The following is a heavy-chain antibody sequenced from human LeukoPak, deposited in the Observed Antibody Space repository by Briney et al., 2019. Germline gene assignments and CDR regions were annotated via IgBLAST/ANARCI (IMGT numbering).Heavy chain of an antibody. CDR2: INPSGGSK. V-gene: IGHV1-46*01. Sequence: VSVKVSCKASGYTFTSYYMHWVRQAPGRGREGMGIINPSGGSKSYAQKFQGRVTITRDTSTSTVYMELSSLRSEHTAVYYCARDTNYEGYWGQGTLVTVSS. CDR1: GYTFTSYY. D-gene: IGHD4/OR15-4a*01. CDR3: ARDTNYEGY. J-gene: IGHJ4*02.